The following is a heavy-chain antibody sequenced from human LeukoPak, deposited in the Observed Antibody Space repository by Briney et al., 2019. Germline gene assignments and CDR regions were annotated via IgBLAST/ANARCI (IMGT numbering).Heavy chain of an antibody. Sequence: RWASVKVSCKASGGTFSSYTISWVRQAPGQGLEWMGRIIPILGIANYAQKFQGRVTITADKSTSTAYMELSSLRSEDTAVYYCARAPKDGYNQRYLDYRGQGTLVTVSS. CDR1: GGTFSSYT. D-gene: IGHD5-24*01. J-gene: IGHJ4*02. CDR2: IIPILGIA. V-gene: IGHV1-69*02. CDR3: ARAPKDGYNQRYLDY.